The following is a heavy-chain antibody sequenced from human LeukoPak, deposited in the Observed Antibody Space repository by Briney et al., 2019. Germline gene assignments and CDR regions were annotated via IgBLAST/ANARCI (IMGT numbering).Heavy chain of an antibody. V-gene: IGHV1-2*02. Sequence: GASVKVSCKASGYTFTGYYMHWVRQAPGQGLEWMGWINPNSGGTNYAQKFQGRVTMTRDTSISTAYMELSRLRSDDTAVYYCARVWYYDFWSGPSDYWGQGTLVTVSS. CDR1: GYTFTGYY. CDR3: ARVWYYDFWSGPSDY. J-gene: IGHJ4*02. CDR2: INPNSGGT. D-gene: IGHD3-3*01.